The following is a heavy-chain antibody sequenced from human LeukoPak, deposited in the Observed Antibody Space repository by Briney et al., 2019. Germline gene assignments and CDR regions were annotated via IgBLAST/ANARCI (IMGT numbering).Heavy chain of an antibody. J-gene: IGHJ5*02. CDR2: IIPIFGTA. Sequence: SVKVSCKASGGTFSSYAISWVRQAPGQGLEWMGGIIPIFGTANYAQKFQGRVTITADESTSTAYMELSSLRSEDTAVYYCARASKGGYCSSTSCPKWFDPWGQGTLVTVSS. CDR3: ARASKGGYCSSTSCPKWFDP. D-gene: IGHD2-2*01. CDR1: GGTFSSYA. V-gene: IGHV1-69*13.